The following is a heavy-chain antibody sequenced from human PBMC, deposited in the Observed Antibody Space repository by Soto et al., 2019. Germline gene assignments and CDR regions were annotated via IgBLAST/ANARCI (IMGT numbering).Heavy chain of an antibody. J-gene: IGHJ5*02. CDR2: ISAYNGNT. D-gene: IGHD3-10*01. CDR3: ARVRSGSYLNWFDP. V-gene: IGHV1-18*01. Sequence: ASVKVSCKASGYTFTSYCISWVRQAPGQGLEWMGWISAYNGNTNYAQKLQGRVTMTTDTSTSTAYMELRSLRSDDTAVYYCARVRSGSYLNWFDPWGQGTLVTVSS. CDR1: GYTFTSYC.